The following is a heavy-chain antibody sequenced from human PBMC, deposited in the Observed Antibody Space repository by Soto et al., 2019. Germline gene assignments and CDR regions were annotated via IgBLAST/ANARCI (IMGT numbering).Heavy chain of an antibody. Sequence: GGSMRISCAASGFTCSSYAMSWVRQDQGKGLEWVSAISGSGGSTYYADSVKGTFTISRDNSKNTLYLQMNTLRAEDTAVYYCARWGPYYDGSGTRPLDYWVQGSLVTVSS. CDR3: ARWGPYYDGSGTRPLDY. D-gene: IGHD3-10*01. CDR2: ISGSGGST. V-gene: IGHV3-23*01. CDR1: GFTCSSYA. J-gene: IGHJ4*02.